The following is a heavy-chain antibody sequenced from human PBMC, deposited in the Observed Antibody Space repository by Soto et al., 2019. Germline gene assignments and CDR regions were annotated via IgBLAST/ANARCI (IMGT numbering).Heavy chain of an antibody. Sequence: QVQLVESVGGVVQPGKSLRLSCTASGFTFNKYAMHWLRRVPGKGLEWVALISYDGSNQEYGDSVRGRFSISRDISKNTVFLQMNSLRLEDTAVYFCARRAMDTIMLYYFDYWGPGTVATVAS. CDR2: ISYDGSNQ. D-gene: IGHD3-16*01. J-gene: IGHJ4*02. CDR1: GFTFNKYA. V-gene: IGHV3-30*03. CDR3: ARRAMDTIMLYYFDY.